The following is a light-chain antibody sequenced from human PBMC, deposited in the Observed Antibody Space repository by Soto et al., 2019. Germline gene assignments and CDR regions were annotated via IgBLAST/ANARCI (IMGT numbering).Light chain of an antibody. CDR3: QQYDSSPRYT. J-gene: IGKJ2*01. CDR1: HSVSYRH. CDR2: GSS. Sequence: EIVLTQSPGTLSLSPGERASLSCRASHSVSYRHLSGYQQKPGQAPRLLIYGSSSRASGIPDRFSGSGSGTDFTLTISRLEPEDFAVYYCQQYDSSPRYTFGQGTKLEIK. V-gene: IGKV3-20*01.